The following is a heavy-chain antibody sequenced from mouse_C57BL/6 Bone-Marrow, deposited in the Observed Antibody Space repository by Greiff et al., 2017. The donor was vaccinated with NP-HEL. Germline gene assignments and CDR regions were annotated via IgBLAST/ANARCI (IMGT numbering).Heavy chain of an antibody. CDR3: ARTGEYGSSGDY. D-gene: IGHD1-1*01. Sequence: EVQLQQSGPVLVKPGASVKMSCKASGYTFTDYYLNWVKQSHGKSLEWIGVINPYNGGTSYNQKFKGKATLTVDKSSSTAYMELNSMTSEDSAVYYCARTGEYGSSGDYWGQGTTLTVSS. CDR2: INPYNGGT. J-gene: IGHJ2*01. CDR1: GYTFTDYY. V-gene: IGHV1-19*01.